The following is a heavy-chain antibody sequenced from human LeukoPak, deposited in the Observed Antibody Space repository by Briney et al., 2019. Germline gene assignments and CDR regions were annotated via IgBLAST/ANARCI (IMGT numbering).Heavy chain of an antibody. V-gene: IGHV3-20*04. J-gene: IGHJ4*02. Sequence: GGSLRLSCAASGFTFDDYGMSWVRQAPGKGLEWVSGINRNGGSRDSDSVKGRFTISRDNAKNSLYLQMNSLRAEDTALYYCARDQGYYFDYWGQGALVTVCS. CDR1: GFTFDDYG. CDR2: INRNGGSR. CDR3: ARDQGYYFDY.